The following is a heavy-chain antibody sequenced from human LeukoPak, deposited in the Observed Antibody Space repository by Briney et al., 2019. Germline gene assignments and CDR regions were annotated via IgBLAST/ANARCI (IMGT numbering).Heavy chain of an antibody. CDR3: AKRGVVIRVILVGFHKEAYYFDS. D-gene: IGHD3-22*01. V-gene: IGHV3-23*01. CDR1: GITLSNYG. Sequence: PGGSLRLSCAVSGITLSNYGMSWVRQAPGKGLEWVAGISDSGSNTKYADSVKGRFTISRDNPKNTLYLHMNSLRAEDTAVYFCAKRGVVIRVILVGFHKEAYYFDSWGQGALVTVSS. CDR2: ISDSGSNT. J-gene: IGHJ4*02.